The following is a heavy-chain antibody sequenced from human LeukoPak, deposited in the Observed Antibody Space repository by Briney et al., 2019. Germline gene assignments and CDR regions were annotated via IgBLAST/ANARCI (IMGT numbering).Heavy chain of an antibody. D-gene: IGHD3-22*01. CDR3: ARGDSRGYYYTSGFDP. CDR2: INSDESST. V-gene: IGHV3-74*01. J-gene: IGHJ5*02. CDR1: GFTFSNYL. Sequence: PGGSLRLSCAASGFTFSNYLMPWFRQAPGKGLVWVSRINSDESSTAYAEAVKGRFTISRDNAKNTLHLQMNSLRAEDTAVYYCARGDSRGYYYTSGFDPWGQGTLVTVSS.